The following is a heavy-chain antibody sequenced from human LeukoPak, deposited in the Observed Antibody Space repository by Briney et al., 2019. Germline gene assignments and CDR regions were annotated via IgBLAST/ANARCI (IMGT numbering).Heavy chain of an antibody. D-gene: IGHD4-17*01. Sequence: PGRSLRLSCAASGFTVSSNYMSWVRQAPGKGLEWVSVIYSGGSTYYADSVKGRFTISRDNSKNTLYLQMNSLRAEDTAVYYCARAPASGDYFDYWGQGTLVTVSS. J-gene: IGHJ4*02. CDR2: IYSGGST. CDR1: GFTVSSNY. CDR3: ARAPASGDYFDY. V-gene: IGHV3-66*01.